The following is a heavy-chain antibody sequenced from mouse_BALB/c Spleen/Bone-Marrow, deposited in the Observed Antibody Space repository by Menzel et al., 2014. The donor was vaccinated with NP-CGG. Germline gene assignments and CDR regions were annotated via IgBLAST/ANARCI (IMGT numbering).Heavy chain of an antibody. J-gene: IGHJ4*01. D-gene: IGHD2-4*01. V-gene: IGHV10-1*01. Sequence: EVQLVESGGGLVQPKGSLKLSCAASGFTFNIYAMNWVRQAPRKGLEWVARISSKSTNYTTCYADSVKDRFTISSDDSQSMLYLQMNSLKTEDTAIYYCVRQDYDYPMDYWGQGTSVTVS. CDR1: GFTFNIYA. CDR3: VRQDYDYPMDY. CDR2: ISSKSTNYTT.